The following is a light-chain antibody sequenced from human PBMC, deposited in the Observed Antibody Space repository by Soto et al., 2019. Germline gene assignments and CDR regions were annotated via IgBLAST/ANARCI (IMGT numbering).Light chain of an antibody. Sequence: PGARATLSCRASQNVDKNYLAWYQQRPGLAPRLLIYDASIRATGIPDRFSGSGSGTDFTLSISRLEPEDFAVYYCQQCAYSPRTFGQGTKVEVK. J-gene: IGKJ1*01. V-gene: IGKV3-20*01. CDR1: QNVDKNY. CDR3: QQCAYSPRT. CDR2: DAS.